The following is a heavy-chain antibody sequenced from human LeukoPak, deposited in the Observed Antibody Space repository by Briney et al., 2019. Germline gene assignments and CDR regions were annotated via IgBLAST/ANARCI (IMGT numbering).Heavy chain of an antibody. D-gene: IGHD3-3*01. Sequence: GSLRLSCAASGFTFSSYSMNWVRQAPGKGLEWVSSISSSSSYIYYADSVKGRFTISRDNAKNSLYLQMNSLRAEDTAVYYCARDYYSYYDFWSGYPDGYWGQGTLVTVSS. J-gene: IGHJ4*02. CDR2: ISSSSSYI. CDR3: ARDYYSYYDFWSGYPDGY. V-gene: IGHV3-21*01. CDR1: GFTFSSYS.